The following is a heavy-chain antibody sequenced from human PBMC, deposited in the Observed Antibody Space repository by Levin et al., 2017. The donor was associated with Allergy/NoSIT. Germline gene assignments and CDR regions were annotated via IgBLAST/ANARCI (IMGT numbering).Heavy chain of an antibody. V-gene: IGHV3-23*01. CDR2: ISGSGGST. Sequence: GGSLRLSCAASGFTFSSYAMSWVRQAPGKGLEWVSAISGSGGSTYYADSVKGRFTISRDNSKNTLYLQINSLRAEDTAVYYCAKGWYCSGGSCYSVGLAAFDIWGKGTMVTVSS. CDR3: AKGWYCSGGSCYSVGLAAFDI. CDR1: GFTFSSYA. D-gene: IGHD2-15*01. J-gene: IGHJ3*02.